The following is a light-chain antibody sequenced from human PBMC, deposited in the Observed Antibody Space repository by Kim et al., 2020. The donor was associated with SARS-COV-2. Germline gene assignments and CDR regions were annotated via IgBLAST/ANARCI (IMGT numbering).Light chain of an antibody. Sequence: WSPGERATLSCRASQSVGSSFAWYQHKPGQAPRLLIYDAFSRATGIPARFSGSGSGTDFTLTISSLEPEDFAVYYCQQRGNWPLTFGQGTKVDIK. V-gene: IGKV3-11*01. CDR1: QSVGSS. J-gene: IGKJ1*01. CDR3: QQRGNWPLT. CDR2: DAF.